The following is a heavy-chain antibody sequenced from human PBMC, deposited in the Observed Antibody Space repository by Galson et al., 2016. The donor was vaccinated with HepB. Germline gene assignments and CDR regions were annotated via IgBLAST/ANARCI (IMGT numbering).Heavy chain of an antibody. CDR1: GYIFIDYW. V-gene: IGHV5-10-1*01. CDR2: LGPRGDYR. Sequence: QSGAEVKKPGESLRISCAASGYIFIDYWISWVRQVPGKGLEWVGTLGPRGDYRSNSEAFQGHVSISTDNSVTTAYLQWNSLKAADTAVYYCARHDLGATGFFYLDVWGNGTTVTVSS. CDR3: ARHDLGATGFFYLDV. D-gene: IGHD5-12*01. J-gene: IGHJ6*03.